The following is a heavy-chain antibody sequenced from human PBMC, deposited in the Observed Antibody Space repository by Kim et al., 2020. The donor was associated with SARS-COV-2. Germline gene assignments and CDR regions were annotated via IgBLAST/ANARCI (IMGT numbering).Heavy chain of an antibody. Sequence: GGSLRLSCAASGFTFSSYAMHWVRQAPGKGLEWVAVIWYDGSNKYYADSVKGRFTISRDNSKNTLYLQMNSLRAEDTAVYYCARDFTQLMMTFGGVIGHFDYWGQGTLVTVSS. D-gene: IGHD3-16*02. CDR3: ARDFTQLMMTFGGVIGHFDY. V-gene: IGHV3-33*01. CDR2: IWYDGSNK. J-gene: IGHJ4*02. CDR1: GFTFSSYA.